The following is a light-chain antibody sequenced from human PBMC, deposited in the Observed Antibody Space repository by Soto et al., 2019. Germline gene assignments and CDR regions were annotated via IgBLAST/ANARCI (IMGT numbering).Light chain of an antibody. Sequence: AIRMTQSPSSLSASTGGRVTITCRASQGISSYLAWYQQKPGKAPKLLIYAASTLQSGVPSRFSGSGSVTDFTFTISCLQSEDFATYYCQQYYSYPRTFGQGTKV. J-gene: IGKJ1*01. CDR2: AAS. V-gene: IGKV1-8*01. CDR3: QQYYSYPRT. CDR1: QGISSY.